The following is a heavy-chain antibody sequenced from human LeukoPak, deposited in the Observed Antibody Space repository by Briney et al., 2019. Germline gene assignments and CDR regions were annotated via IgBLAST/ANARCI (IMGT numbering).Heavy chain of an antibody. CDR3: ARGTTGTTPVRYYYYGMDV. D-gene: IGHD1-1*01. CDR2: ILPIFGTA. CDR1: GGTFSSYA. V-gene: IGHV1-69*01. Sequence: PLKVSCKASGGTFSSYANSCVRQTPRHRTHCTRAILPIFGTANYAQKFKSRVTITADESTSTAYMELSRLRSEDTGVYYCARGTTGTTPVRYYYYGMDVRGKGTTVTVS. J-gene: IGHJ6*04.